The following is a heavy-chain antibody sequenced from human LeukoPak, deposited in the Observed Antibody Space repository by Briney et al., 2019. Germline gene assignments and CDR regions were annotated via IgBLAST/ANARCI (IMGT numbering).Heavy chain of an antibody. CDR2: ISSSTTYI. CDR3: ARAHLGPIGFDP. V-gene: IGHV3-21*01. Sequence: GGSLRLSCAASGFTFSSYSMSWVRQAPGKGLEWVSSISSSTTYIYYAESVKGRLTMSRDNAKNSLYLQMNSLRAEDTAVYYCARAHLGPIGFDPWGQGTLVTVSS. D-gene: IGHD1-26*01. CDR1: GFTFSSYS. J-gene: IGHJ5*02.